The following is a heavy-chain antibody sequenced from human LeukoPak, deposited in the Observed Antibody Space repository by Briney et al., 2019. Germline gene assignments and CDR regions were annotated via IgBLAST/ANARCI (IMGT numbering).Heavy chain of an antibody. CDR1: GFTFSSYW. CDR3: ARSPTYYDILTGYYPAYYFDY. V-gene: IGHV3-74*01. D-gene: IGHD3-9*01. J-gene: IGHJ4*02. Sequence: GGSRRLSCAASGFTFSSYWRHWFRQAPGKGLVWVSRINSDGSSTSYADSVKGRFTISRDNAKNTLYLQMNSLRAEDTAVYYCARSPTYYDILTGYYPAYYFDYWGQGTLVTVSS. CDR2: INSDGSST.